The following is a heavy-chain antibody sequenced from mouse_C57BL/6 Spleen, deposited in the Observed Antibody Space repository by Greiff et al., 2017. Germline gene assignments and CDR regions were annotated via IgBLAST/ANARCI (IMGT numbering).Heavy chain of an antibody. V-gene: IGHV1-82*01. CDR1: GYAFSSSW. Sequence: VQLQQSGPELVKPGASVKISCKASGYAFSSSWMNWVKQRPGKGLEWIGRIYPGDGDTNYNGKFKGKATLTADKSSSTAYMQLSSLTSEDSAVYFCARREITNYYAMDYWGQGTSGTVSS. CDR3: ARREITNYYAMDY. CDR2: IYPGDGDT. D-gene: IGHD1-3*01. J-gene: IGHJ4*01.